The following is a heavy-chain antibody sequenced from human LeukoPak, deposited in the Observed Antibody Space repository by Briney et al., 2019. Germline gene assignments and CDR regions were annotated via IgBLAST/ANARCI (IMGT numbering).Heavy chain of an antibody. CDR1: GFTFSSYW. CDR2: IKQDGSEK. V-gene: IGHV3-7*01. D-gene: IGHD1-26*01. CDR3: ASTQVGATFDY. J-gene: IGHJ4*02. Sequence: PGGSLRLSCAASGFTFSSYWMSWVRQAPGKGLEWVANIKQDGSEKYYVDSVKGRFTISRDNAKNSLYLQMNSLRAEDTAVYYCASTQVGATFDYWGQGTLVTVSS.